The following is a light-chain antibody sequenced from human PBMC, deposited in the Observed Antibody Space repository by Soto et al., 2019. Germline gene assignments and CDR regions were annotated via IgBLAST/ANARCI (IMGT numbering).Light chain of an antibody. Sequence: AIQLTQSPSSLSASVGDRITITCRASQGIAKDLGWYQQKPGKAPRLLIFGASFLQSGVPSRFSGSGSGTDFNLTINGLQPEDFATDYCLQNFYSFRTCGQGTRVEIK. J-gene: IGKJ1*01. V-gene: IGKV1-6*01. CDR2: GAS. CDR3: LQNFYSFRT. CDR1: QGIAKD.